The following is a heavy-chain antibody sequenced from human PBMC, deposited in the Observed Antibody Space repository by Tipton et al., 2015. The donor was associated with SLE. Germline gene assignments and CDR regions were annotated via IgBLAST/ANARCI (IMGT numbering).Heavy chain of an antibody. V-gene: IGHV4-38-2*02. CDR1: GYSISSGYY. D-gene: IGHD3-22*01. J-gene: IGHJ4*02. CDR2: IYHTGST. CDR3: TRDPYYYDSSGSPYSY. Sequence: TLSLTCAVSGYSISSGYYWGWLRLPPGKGLEWIGSIYHTGSTYYNPSLKSRVTISVDTSKNQFSLKLNSVTAADTAVYYCTRDPYYYDSSGSPYSYWGQGTLVTVSS.